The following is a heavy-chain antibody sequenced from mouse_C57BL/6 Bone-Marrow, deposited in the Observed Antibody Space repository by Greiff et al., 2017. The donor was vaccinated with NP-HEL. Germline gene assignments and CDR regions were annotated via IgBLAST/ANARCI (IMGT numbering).Heavy chain of an antibody. J-gene: IGHJ1*03. CDR1: GYTFTSYW. CDR3: ARSADWYFDV. V-gene: IGHV1-50*01. Sequence: QVQLQQPGAELVKPGASVKLSCKASGYTFTSYWMQWVKQRPGQGLEWIGEIDPSDSYTNYNQKFKGKATLTVDTSSSTAYMQLSSLTSEDSAVYYCARSADWYFDVWGTGTTVTVSS. CDR2: IDPSDSYT.